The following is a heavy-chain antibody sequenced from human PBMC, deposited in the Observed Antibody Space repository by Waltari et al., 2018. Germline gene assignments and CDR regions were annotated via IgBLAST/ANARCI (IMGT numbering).Heavy chain of an antibody. Sequence: QVQLVQSGAEVKKPGASVKVSCKASGYTFTGYYMHWVRQAPGQGLEWMGWINPNSGGTNYAQKFQGRVTMTRDTSISTAYMELSRLRSDDTAVYYCAREAYCGGDCYSGTYYFDYWGQGTLVTVSS. CDR3: AREAYCGGDCYSGTYYFDY. J-gene: IGHJ4*02. D-gene: IGHD2-21*01. CDR2: INPNSGGT. CDR1: GYTFTGYY. V-gene: IGHV1-2*02.